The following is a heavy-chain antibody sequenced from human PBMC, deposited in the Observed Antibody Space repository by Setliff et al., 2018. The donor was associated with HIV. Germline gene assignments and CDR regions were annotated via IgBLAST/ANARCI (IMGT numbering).Heavy chain of an antibody. CDR1: GFTFTSYA. J-gene: IGHJ4*02. Sequence: GVLRLSCAASGFTFTSYAMNWVRQAPGKGLEWVSSISGSGSTTYYADSVKGRLTISRDNSQNALYLHMNSLRAEDTAVYYCAKLQEGHVYSHYDSWGQGTLVTVSS. CDR2: ISGSGSTT. CDR3: AKLQEGHVYSHYDS. D-gene: IGHD2-21*01. V-gene: IGHV3-23*01.